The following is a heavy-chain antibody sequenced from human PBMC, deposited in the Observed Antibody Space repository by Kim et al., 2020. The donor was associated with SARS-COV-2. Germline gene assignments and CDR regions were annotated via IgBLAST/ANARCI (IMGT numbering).Heavy chain of an antibody. CDR1: GYSFTSYW. J-gene: IGHJ4*02. Sequence: GESLKISCKGSGYSFTSYWISWVRQMPGKGLEWMGRIDPSDSYTNYSPSFQGHVTISADKSISTAYLQWSSLKASDTAMYYCARGRYCSGGSCYESFDYWGQGTLVTVSS. CDR2: IDPSDSYT. V-gene: IGHV5-10-1*01. D-gene: IGHD2-15*01. CDR3: ARGRYCSGGSCYESFDY.